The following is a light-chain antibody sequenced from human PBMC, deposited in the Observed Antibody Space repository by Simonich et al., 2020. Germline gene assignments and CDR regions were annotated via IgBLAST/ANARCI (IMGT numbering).Light chain of an antibody. CDR3: QQYYSTSWT. J-gene: IGKJ1*01. CDR2: GAS. Sequence: EIVMTQSPATLSVSPGERATLSSRASQSVSSNLAWYQQKPGQAPRLLIYGASTRATGIPARFSGSGSGTEFTLTISSLQSEDVAVYYCQQYYSTSWTFGQGTKVEIK. V-gene: IGKV3-15*01. CDR1: QSVSSN.